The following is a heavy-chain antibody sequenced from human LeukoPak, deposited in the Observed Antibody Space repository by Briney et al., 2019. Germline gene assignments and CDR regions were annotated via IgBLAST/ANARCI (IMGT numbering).Heavy chain of an antibody. J-gene: IGHJ4*02. CDR2: ISSSSSTI. V-gene: IGHV3-48*02. Sequence: GGSLRLSCAASGFTFSSYSMNWVRQAPGKGLEWVSYISSSSSTIYHADSVKGRFTISRDNAKNSLYLQMNSLRDEDTAVYYCARDRGYDFWSGYYGFDYWGQGTLVTVSS. CDR3: ARDRGYDFWSGYYGFDY. D-gene: IGHD3-3*01. CDR1: GFTFSSYS.